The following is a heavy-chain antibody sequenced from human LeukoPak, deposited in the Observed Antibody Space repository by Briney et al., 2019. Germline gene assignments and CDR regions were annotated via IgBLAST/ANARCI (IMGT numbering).Heavy chain of an antibody. V-gene: IGHV3-53*01. J-gene: IGHJ4*02. CDR1: GFTVSSNY. CDR3: ARNGQFGVVDY. D-gene: IGHD3-3*01. CDR2: IYSGGST. Sequence: GGSLRLSCAASGFTVSSNYMSWVRQAPGKGLEWVSVIYSGGSTYYADSGKGRFTISRDNSKNTLYLQMNSLRAEDTAVYYCARNGQFGVVDYWGQGTLVTVSS.